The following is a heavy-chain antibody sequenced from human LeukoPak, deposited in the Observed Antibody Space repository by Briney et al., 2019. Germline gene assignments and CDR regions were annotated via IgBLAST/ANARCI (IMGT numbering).Heavy chain of an antibody. Sequence: PSETLSLTCTVSGGSISSYYWSWIRQPPGKGLEWIGYIYHSGSTNYNPSLKSRVTISVDTSKNQFSLKLSSVTAAGTAVYYCASVLLGYWGQGTLVTVSS. CDR1: GGSISSYY. V-gene: IGHV4-59*01. CDR2: IYHSGST. J-gene: IGHJ4*02. CDR3: ASVLLGY. D-gene: IGHD3-10*01.